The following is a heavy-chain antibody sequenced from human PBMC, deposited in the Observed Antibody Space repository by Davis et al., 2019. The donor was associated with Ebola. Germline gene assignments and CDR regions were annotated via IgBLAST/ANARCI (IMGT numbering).Heavy chain of an antibody. CDR3: ARVSGFGYCTSTSCYPGGNWFGP. J-gene: IGHJ5*02. CDR1: GGAFSNYA. V-gene: IGHV1-69*13. Sequence: SVKVSCKTSGGAFSNYAINWVRQAPGQGLDWMGRIIPIFGTANYAQKFQGRVTITADESTSTAYMELSSLRSEDTAVYYCARVSGFGYCTSTSCYPGGNWFGPWGQGTLVTVSS. D-gene: IGHD2-2*03. CDR2: IIPIFGTA.